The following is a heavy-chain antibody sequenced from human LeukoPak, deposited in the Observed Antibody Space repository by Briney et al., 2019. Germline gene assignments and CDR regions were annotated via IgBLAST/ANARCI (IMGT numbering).Heavy chain of an antibody. CDR2: IRSKAYGGTT. J-gene: IGHJ4*02. D-gene: IGHD3-22*01. Sequence: GSLRLSCTASGFTFGDYTMSWVRQAPGKGREWVGLIRSKAYGGTTAYAACVEGRLTDSRDNSKSIPYLQINSLKTEDTAVYDCTSVADSSGYGDDYWGQGTLVTVSS. CDR1: GFTFGDYT. CDR3: TSVADSSGYGDDY. V-gene: IGHV3-49*04.